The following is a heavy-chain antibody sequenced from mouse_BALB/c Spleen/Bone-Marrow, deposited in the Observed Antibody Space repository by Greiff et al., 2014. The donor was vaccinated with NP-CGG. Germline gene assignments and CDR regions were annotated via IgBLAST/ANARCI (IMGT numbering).Heavy chain of an antibody. V-gene: IGHV1-7*01. J-gene: IGHJ3*01. CDR3: ARGGFAGAWFAY. D-gene: IGHD1-1*02. Sequence: LQESGAELAKLGASVKTSCKASGYTFTSYWMHWVKQRPGQGLEWIGYINPSTGYTEYNQKFKDKATLTADKSSSTAYMLLSSLTSEDSAVYYCARGGFAGAWFAYWGQGTLVTVSA. CDR1: GYTFTSYW. CDR2: INPSTGYT.